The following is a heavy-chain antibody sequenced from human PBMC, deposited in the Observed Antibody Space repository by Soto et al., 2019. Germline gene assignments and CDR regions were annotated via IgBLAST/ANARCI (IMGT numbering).Heavy chain of an antibody. D-gene: IGHD2-15*01. Sequence: TSETLSLTCTVSGGSISSSSYYWRWIRQPPGRGLEWIGSIYYSGSTYYNPSLKSRVTISVDTSKNQFSLKLSSVTAADTAVYYCARLVCTGGSRSYYYYYYMDVWGKGTTVTVSS. CDR1: GGSISSSSYY. CDR3: ARLVCTGGSRSYYYYYYMDV. J-gene: IGHJ6*03. V-gene: IGHV4-39*01. CDR2: IYYSGST.